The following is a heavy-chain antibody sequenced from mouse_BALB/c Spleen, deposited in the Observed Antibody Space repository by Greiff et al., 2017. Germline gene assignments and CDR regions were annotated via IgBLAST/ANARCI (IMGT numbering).Heavy chain of an antibody. CDR2: INSNGGST. CDR1: GFTFSSYG. Sequence: EVMLVESGGGLVQPGGSLKLSCAASGFTFSSYGMSWVRQTPDKRLELVATINSNGGSTYYPDSVKGRFTISRDNAKNTLYLQMSSLKSEDTAMYYCARDRGGFDYWGQGTTLTVSS. V-gene: IGHV5-6-3*01. J-gene: IGHJ2*01. CDR3: ARDRGGFDY.